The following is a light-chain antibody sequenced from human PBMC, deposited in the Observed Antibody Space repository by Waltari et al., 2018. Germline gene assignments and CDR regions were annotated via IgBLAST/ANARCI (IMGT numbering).Light chain of an antibody. CDR1: SSDVGRYNL. CDR3: CSYAGSSTFA. V-gene: IGLV2-23*03. J-gene: IGLJ2*01. Sequence: QSALTRPASVSGSPGQSITIPFTGTSSDVGRYNLVSWYQQHPGKAPKLMIYEGSKRPSGVSNRFSGSKSGNTASLTISGLQAEDEADYYCCSYAGSSTFAFGGGTKLTVL. CDR2: EGS.